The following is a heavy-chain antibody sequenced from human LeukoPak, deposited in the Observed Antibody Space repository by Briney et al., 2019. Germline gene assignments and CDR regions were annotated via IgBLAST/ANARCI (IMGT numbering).Heavy chain of an antibody. D-gene: IGHD3-10*01. V-gene: IGHV3-7*01. J-gene: IGHJ6*03. CDR1: GFTFSAYN. CDR2: IKQDGSEK. CDR3: ARDGVTMVRGVKVLDYYYYYMDV. Sequence: GESLRLSCAASGFTFSAYNMNWVRQAPGKGLEWVANIKQDGSEKYYVDSVKGRFTISRDNAKNSLYLQMNSLRAEDTAVYYCARDGVTMVRGVKVLDYYYYYMDVWGKGTTVTISS.